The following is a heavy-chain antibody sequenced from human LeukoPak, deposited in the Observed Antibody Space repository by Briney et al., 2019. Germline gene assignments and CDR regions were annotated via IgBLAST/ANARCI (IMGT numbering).Heavy chain of an antibody. J-gene: IGHJ4*02. D-gene: IGHD3-22*01. CDR1: GFTFSSYA. Sequence: GGSLRLSCAASGFTFSSYAMSWVRQAPGKGLEWVSAISGSGGSTYYADSVKGRFTISRDNSKNTLYLQMNNLRAEDTAVYYCAKLGDYYDSSGLFDYWGQGTLVTVSS. V-gene: IGHV3-23*01. CDR2: ISGSGGST. CDR3: AKLGDYYDSSGLFDY.